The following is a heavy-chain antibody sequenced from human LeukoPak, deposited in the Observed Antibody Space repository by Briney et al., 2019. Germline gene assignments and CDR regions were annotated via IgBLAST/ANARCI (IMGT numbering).Heavy chain of an antibody. Sequence: SVKVSCRASGGTFSSYAISWVRQAPGQGLEWMGGIIPIFGTANYAQKFQGRVTITADESTSTAYMELSSLRSEDTAVYYCARDSITMVRGVIQDYYYYGMDVWGQGTTVTVSS. D-gene: IGHD3-10*01. CDR1: GGTFSSYA. V-gene: IGHV1-69*13. CDR2: IIPIFGTA. CDR3: ARDSITMVRGVIQDYYYYGMDV. J-gene: IGHJ6*02.